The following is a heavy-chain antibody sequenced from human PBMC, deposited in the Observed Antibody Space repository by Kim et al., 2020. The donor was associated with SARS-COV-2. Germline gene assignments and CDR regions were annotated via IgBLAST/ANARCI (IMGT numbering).Heavy chain of an antibody. D-gene: IGHD6-13*01. CDR3: AKGVGQQQQLNDY. CDR2: ISWNSGSI. CDR1: GFTFDDYA. J-gene: IGHJ4*02. V-gene: IGHV3-9*01. Sequence: GGSLRLSCAASGFTFDDYAMHWVRQAPGKGLEWVSGISWNSGSIGYADSVKGRFTISRDNAKNSLYLQMNSLRAEDTALYYCAKGVGQQQQLNDYWGQGTLVTVSS.